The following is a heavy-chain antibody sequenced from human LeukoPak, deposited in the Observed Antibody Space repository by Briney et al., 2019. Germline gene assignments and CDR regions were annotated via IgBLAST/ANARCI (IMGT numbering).Heavy chain of an antibody. J-gene: IGHJ3*02. CDR3: ARIQTTAGGPFDI. D-gene: IGHD4-17*01. Sequence: PLETLSLTCTVSGGSLSSSSYYWGWIRQPPGKGLEWIGSIYYSGSTYYNPSLKSRVTISVDTSKNQFSLKLSSVTAADTAVYYCARIQTTAGGPFDIWGQGTMVTVSS. CDR2: IYYSGST. CDR1: GGSLSSSSYY. V-gene: IGHV4-39*07.